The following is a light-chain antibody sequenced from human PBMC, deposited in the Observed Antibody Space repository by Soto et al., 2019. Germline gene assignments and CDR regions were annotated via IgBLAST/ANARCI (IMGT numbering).Light chain of an antibody. V-gene: IGKV1-6*02. CDR3: LQDYNYPLT. J-gene: IGKJ4*01. CDR1: QYIRYD. CDR2: AAS. Sequence: AIEMTQSPSSLSASVGDRVTITCRASQYIRYDLGWYQQKPGKAPKVLIQAASSLQSGVPSRFSGTGSGTDFTLTISSLQPEDFATYYCLQDYNYPLTFGGGTKVEIK.